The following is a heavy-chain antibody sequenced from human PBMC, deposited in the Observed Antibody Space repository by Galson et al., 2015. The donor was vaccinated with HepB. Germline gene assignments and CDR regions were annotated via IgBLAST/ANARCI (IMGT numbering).Heavy chain of an antibody. V-gene: IGHV3-7*03. Sequence: SLRLSCAASGFTFSTSWMSWVRQAPGKGLEWVANIKEDGSEKYYVDSVKGRFTISRDNAQNSLYLQLNSLRADDTAVYYCARDLRQRHGSGSFSPFDYWGQGTLVTVSS. CDR3: ARDLRQRHGSGSFSPFDY. CDR2: IKEDGSEK. CDR1: GFTFSTSW. D-gene: IGHD3-10*01. J-gene: IGHJ4*02.